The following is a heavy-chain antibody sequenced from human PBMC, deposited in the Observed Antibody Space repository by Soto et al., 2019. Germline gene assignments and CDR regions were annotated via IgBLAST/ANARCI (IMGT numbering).Heavy chain of an antibody. V-gene: IGHV2-5*01. CDR3: AKSGSSGWYGWFDP. J-gene: IGHJ5*02. CDR2: IYWNDDK. CDR1: GFSLRTSGVG. D-gene: IGHD6-19*01. Sequence: SGPTLVNPTQTLTLTCIFSGFSLRTSGVGVGWIRQPPGKALGWLGFIYWNDDKRYSPSLKSRLTITKDTSKNQVVLTMTNMDPVDTATYYCAKSGSSGWYGWFDPWGQGTPVTVSS.